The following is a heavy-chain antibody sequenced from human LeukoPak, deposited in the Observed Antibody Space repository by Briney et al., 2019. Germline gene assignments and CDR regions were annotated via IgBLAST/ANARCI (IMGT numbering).Heavy chain of an antibody. V-gene: IGHV3-23*01. J-gene: IGHJ4*02. D-gene: IGHD6-19*01. CDR3: AKGRGYATGWYSDF. Sequence: GGSLRLSCAASGFTFSNHAMTWVRQAPGKGLEWVSAISGGGDSTYYADSVKGRFAISRDNSKSALNLQMNNLRADDTAVYYCAKGRGYATGWYSDFWGQGTLVTVSS. CDR2: ISGGGDST. CDR1: GFTFSNHA.